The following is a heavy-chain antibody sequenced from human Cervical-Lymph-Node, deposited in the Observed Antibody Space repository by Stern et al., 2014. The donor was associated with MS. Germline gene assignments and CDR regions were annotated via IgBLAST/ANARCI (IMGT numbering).Heavy chain of an antibody. CDR1: GFTFSTYW. J-gene: IGHJ3*02. V-gene: IGHV3-74*01. CDR3: ARGVMVAATYAYDI. D-gene: IGHD2-15*01. CDR2: INSDESST. Sequence: EVQLVQSGGGLVQPGGSLRLSCAASGFTFSTYWMHWVRQAPGKGLVWVSSINSDESSTTYADSVKGRFSISRDNDKNTLYLQMNSLRAEDTAVYYCARGVMVAATYAYDIWGQGTMVTISS.